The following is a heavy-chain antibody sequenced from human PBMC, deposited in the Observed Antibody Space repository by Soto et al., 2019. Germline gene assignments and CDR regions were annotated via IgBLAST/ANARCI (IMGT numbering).Heavy chain of an antibody. D-gene: IGHD3-9*01. V-gene: IGHV3-33*01. Sequence: QVQLVESGGGVVQPGRSLRLSCAASGFTFSSYGMHWVRQAPGKGLEWVAVIWYDGSNKYYADSVKGRFTISRDNSKNTLYLQMNSLRAEDTAGYYCARDYDILTGASYYFDYWGQGTLVTVSS. CDR1: GFTFSSYG. J-gene: IGHJ4*02. CDR3: ARDYDILTGASYYFDY. CDR2: IWYDGSNK.